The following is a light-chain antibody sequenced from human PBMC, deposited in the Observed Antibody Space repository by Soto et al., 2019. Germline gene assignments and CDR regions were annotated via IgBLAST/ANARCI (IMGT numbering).Light chain of an antibody. J-gene: IGKJ1*01. CDR1: QSVSSN. V-gene: IGKV3-15*01. CDR2: GAS. Sequence: EIVMTQSPATLSVSPGERATLSCRASQSVSSNLAWYQQKPGQAPRLLSYGASTSATGIPARFSGSGSGTEFTLTISSLQSEDFAVYYCQQYNNWPRWTFGQGTKVDLK. CDR3: QQYNNWPRWT.